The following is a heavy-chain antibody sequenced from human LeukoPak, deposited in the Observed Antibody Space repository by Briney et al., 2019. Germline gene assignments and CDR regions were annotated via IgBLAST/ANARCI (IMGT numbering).Heavy chain of an antibody. J-gene: IGHJ6*02. D-gene: IGHD3-22*01. V-gene: IGHV4-31*03. Sequence: PSQTLSLTCTVSGGSISSGGYYWSWIRQHPGKGLEWIGYIYYSGSTYYNPSLKSRVTISVDTSKNQFSLKLSSVTAADTAVYYCARGYYDSSGYYPSEYYYYYGMDVWGQGTTATVSS. CDR1: GGSISSGGYY. CDR2: IYYSGST. CDR3: ARGYYDSSGYYPSEYYYYYGMDV.